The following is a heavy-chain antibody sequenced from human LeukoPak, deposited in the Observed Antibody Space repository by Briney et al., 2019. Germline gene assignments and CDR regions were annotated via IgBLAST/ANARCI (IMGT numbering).Heavy chain of an antibody. CDR2: ISYDGSNK. J-gene: IGHJ4*02. D-gene: IGHD6-13*01. V-gene: IGHV3-30-3*01. CDR1: GFTFSSYA. Sequence: PGGSLRLSCAASGFTFSSYAMHWVRQAPGKGLEWVAVISYDGSNKYYADSVEGRFTISRDNSKNTLYLQMNSLRAEDTAVYYCARDLVVAAAAWGQGTLVTVSS. CDR3: ARDLVVAAAA.